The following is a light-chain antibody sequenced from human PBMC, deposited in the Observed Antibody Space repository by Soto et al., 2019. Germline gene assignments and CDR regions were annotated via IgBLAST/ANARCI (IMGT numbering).Light chain of an antibody. J-gene: IGLJ2*01. CDR2: GNN. CDR3: QSYDSSLSAVV. Sequence: QSVLTQPPSVSGAPGLRVTISCTGTSSNIGDDYDVHWYRQLPGTAPKLLIYGNNNRPSGVPNRFFASNSGTSASLAITGLQPDDEADYFCQSYDSSLSAVVFGGGTKLTFL. CDR1: SSNIGDDYD. V-gene: IGLV1-40*01.